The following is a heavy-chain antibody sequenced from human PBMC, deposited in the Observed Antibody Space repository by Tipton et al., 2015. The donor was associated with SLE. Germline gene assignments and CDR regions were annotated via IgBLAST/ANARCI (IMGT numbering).Heavy chain of an antibody. J-gene: IGHJ5*02. CDR1: GGSISSYY. Sequence: TLSLTCTVSGGSISSYYWSWIRQPPGKGLEWIGSVYYTGSTNYNPSLKSRVTMAIDTSKNQFSLRLSAVTAADTAVYFCAKGYCSSASCYWSVFDPWGQGTLVTVSS. CDR2: VYYTGST. D-gene: IGHD2-2*01. V-gene: IGHV4-59*01. CDR3: AKGYCSSASCYWSVFDP.